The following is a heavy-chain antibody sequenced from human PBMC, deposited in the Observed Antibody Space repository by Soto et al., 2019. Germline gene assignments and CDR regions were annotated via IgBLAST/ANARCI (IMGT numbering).Heavy chain of an antibody. D-gene: IGHD2-8*01. V-gene: IGHV4-39*01. CDR1: GGSVSNSNYY. Sequence: SETLSLTCTVSGGSVSNSNYYWGWIRQSPGKGLEWIGSVYYRGRGYSKSSVKSRVTISVDTSKNQFSLNLNSVTASDTAVYYCVSQRTSVLTQAYFDYWGPGALVTVSS. J-gene: IGHJ4*02. CDR3: VSQRTSVLTQAYFDY. CDR2: VYYRGRG.